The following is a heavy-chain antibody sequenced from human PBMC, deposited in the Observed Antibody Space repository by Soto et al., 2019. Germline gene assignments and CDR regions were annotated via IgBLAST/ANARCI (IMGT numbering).Heavy chain of an antibody. CDR1: GGSISSYY. CDR2: IYYSGST. J-gene: IGHJ2*01. V-gene: IGHV4-59*08. Sequence: QVQLQESGPGLVKPSETLSLTCTVSGGSISSYYWSWIRQPPGKGLEWIGYIYYSGSTNYNPSLKRRITLXVDTSKNQFSLKLSSVTAADTAVYYCARFNWYFDLWGRGTLVTVSS. CDR3: ARFNWYFDL.